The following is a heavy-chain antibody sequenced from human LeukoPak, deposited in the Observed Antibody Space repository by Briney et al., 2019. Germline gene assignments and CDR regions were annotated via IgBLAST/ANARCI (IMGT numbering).Heavy chain of an antibody. V-gene: IGHV3-74*01. D-gene: IGHD3-3*01. CDR1: GFTFSTSW. Sequence: PGGSLRLSCAASGFTFSTSWIHWVRQAPGKGLVWVSRITPDGSGTDYADSVKGRFTISRDNAKNTLYLQMNGLTVEDTAVYYCAKSMSGPNDYWGQGTLVTVSS. CDR3: AKSMSGPNDY. J-gene: IGHJ4*02. CDR2: ITPDGSGT.